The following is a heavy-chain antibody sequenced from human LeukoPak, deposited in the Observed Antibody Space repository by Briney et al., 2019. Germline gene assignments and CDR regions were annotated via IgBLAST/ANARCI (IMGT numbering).Heavy chain of an antibody. J-gene: IGHJ3*02. D-gene: IGHD5-24*01. CDR2: IIPIFGTA. CDR1: GGTFSSYA. Sequence: SVKVSCKASGGTFSSYAISWVRQAPGQGLEWMGGIIPIFGTANYAQKFQGRVTITADESTSTAYMELSSLRSEDTAVYYCARRDGYNSNSWAFDIRGQGTMVTVSS. CDR3: ARRDGYNSNSWAFDI. V-gene: IGHV1-69*13.